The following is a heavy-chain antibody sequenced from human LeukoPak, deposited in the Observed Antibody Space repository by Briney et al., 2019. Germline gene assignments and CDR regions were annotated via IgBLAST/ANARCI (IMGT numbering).Heavy chain of an antibody. CDR1: GGSVSSGSYY. V-gene: IGHV4-61*01. Sequence: PSETLSLTCTVSGGSVSSGSYYWSWIRQPPGKGLEWIGYIYYSGRTNYNPSLKSRVTISVDTSKNQFSLKLSSVTAADTAVYYCAREDPYCSGGSCYNYWGQGTLVTVSS. CDR3: AREDPYCSGGSCYNY. J-gene: IGHJ4*02. D-gene: IGHD2-15*01. CDR2: IYYSGRT.